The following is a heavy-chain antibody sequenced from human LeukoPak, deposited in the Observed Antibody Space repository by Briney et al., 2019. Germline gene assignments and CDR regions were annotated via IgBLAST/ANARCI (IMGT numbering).Heavy chain of an antibody. D-gene: IGHD3-22*01. CDR1: GYTFTGYY. Sequence: ASVKVSCKASGYTFTGYYMHWVRQAPGQGLEWMGRINPNSGGTNYAQKFQGRVTMTRDTSISTAYMELSRLRSEDTAVYYCARVGIYYDSSGYFDPWGQGTLVTVSS. CDR3: ARVGIYYDSSGYFDP. V-gene: IGHV1-2*06. J-gene: IGHJ5*02. CDR2: INPNSGGT.